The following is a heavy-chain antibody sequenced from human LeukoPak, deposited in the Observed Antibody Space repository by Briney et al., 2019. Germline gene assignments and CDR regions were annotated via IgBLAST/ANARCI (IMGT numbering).Heavy chain of an antibody. D-gene: IGHD1-26*01. CDR2: INPNSGGT. V-gene: IGHV1-2*02. J-gene: IGHJ4*02. CDR3: ARLFRDSGSYRPFDY. CDR1: GYTFTGYY. Sequence: ASVKVSCKASGYTFTGYYMHWVRQAPGQGLEWMGWINPNSGGTNYAQKFQGRVTMTRDTSIGTAYMELSRLRSDDTAVYYCARLFRDSGSYRPFDYWGRGTLVTVSS.